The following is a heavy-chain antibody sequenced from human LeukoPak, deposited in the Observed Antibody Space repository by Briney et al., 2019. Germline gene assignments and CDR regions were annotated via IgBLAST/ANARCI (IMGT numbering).Heavy chain of an antibody. CDR1: GFTFSSYA. J-gene: IGHJ3*01. CDR2: ISKSSYTI. D-gene: IGHD2-15*01. CDR3: ARSYSTSVVVAAVSVDDAFDV. Sequence: GGSLRLSCAASGFTFSSYAMSWVRQIPGKGLEWISYISKSSYTIYYADSVKGRFTISRDNAKRSLFLQMDSLRVEDTAVYFCARSYSTSVVVAAVSVDDAFDVWGPGTVVTVSS. V-gene: IGHV3-48*01.